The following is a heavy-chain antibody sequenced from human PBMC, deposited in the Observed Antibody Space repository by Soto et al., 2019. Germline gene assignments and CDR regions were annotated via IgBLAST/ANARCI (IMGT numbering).Heavy chain of an antibody. D-gene: IGHD6-19*01. V-gene: IGHV3-9*01. CDR3: ARTGYSSAHFDY. Sequence: GGSLRLSCAASGFTFDDYAMHWVRQAPGNGLEWVSDMREDSGNEGYADSVKGRFTISRDNAKNSLYLQMNSLRAEDTAVYYCARTGYSSAHFDYWGQGTLVTVSS. J-gene: IGHJ4*02. CDR1: GFTFDDYA. CDR2: MREDSGNE.